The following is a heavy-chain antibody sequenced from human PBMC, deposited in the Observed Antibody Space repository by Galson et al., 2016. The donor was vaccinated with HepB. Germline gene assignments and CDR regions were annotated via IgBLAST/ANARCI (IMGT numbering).Heavy chain of an antibody. V-gene: IGHV4-4*02. D-gene: IGHD3-10*01. Sequence: SETLSLTCAVSGASISNDYWWSWVRQSPGKELEWIGEIYQTGTANYNPSFTRRATLFVDKSTNQFSLRLDSVTAAVTAVYYGERTSGNPSHFDLWGQGTLVTVSS. CDR1: GASISNDYW. J-gene: IGHJ4*01. CDR2: IYQTGTA. CDR3: ERTSGNPSHFDL.